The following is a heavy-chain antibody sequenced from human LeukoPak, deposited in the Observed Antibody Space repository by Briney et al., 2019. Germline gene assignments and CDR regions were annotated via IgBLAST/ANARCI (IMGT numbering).Heavy chain of an antibody. CDR1: GGSISIYY. CDR2: IYYSGST. D-gene: IGHD5-12*01. CDR3: ARDRGYSGYGEGYYFDY. J-gene: IGHJ4*02. Sequence: AETLSLTCTVSGGSISIYYWSWIRQPPGKGLEWIGYIYYSGSTNYNPSLKSRVTISVDTSKNQFSLKLSSVTAADTAVYYCARDRGYSGYGEGYYFDYWGQGTLVTVSS. V-gene: IGHV4-59*01.